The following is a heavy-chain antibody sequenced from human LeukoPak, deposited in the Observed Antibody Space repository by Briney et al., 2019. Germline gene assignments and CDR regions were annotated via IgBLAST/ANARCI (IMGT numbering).Heavy chain of an antibody. CDR2: INPNSGGT. Sequence: GASVKVSCKASGYTFTGYYMHWVRQAPGQGLEWMGRINPNSGGTNYAQKFQGRVTMTRDTSISTAYMELSRLISDDTAVYYYARMIYYDESSGIQGGRDYWAQGTLVTVSS. D-gene: IGHD3-22*01. V-gene: IGHV1-2*06. CDR1: GYTFTGYY. CDR3: ARMIYYDESSGIQGGRDY. J-gene: IGHJ4*02.